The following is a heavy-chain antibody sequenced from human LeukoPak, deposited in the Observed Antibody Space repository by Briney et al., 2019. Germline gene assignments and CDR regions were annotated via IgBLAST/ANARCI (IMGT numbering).Heavy chain of an antibody. Sequence: ASVKVSCKASGYTFTTYAMHWVCQAPGQRLEWMGWINAGNGNTKYSQKFQARVTITRDTSASTAYMEMRSLRSEDTAVYYCARDPIGSRWPYYFDYWGQGTLVTVAS. J-gene: IGHJ4*02. D-gene: IGHD6-13*01. CDR3: ARDPIGSRWPYYFDY. V-gene: IGHV1-3*01. CDR1: GYTFTTYA. CDR2: INAGNGNT.